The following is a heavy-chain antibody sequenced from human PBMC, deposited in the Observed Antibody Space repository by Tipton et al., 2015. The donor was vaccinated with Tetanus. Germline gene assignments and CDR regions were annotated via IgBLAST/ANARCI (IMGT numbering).Heavy chain of an antibody. CDR3: GRALGSGTTVASGH. CDR1: GFTVSSNY. CDR2: IYAAGST. V-gene: IGHV3-53*01. J-gene: IGHJ4*02. Sequence: SLRLSCAVSGFTVSSNYIAWVRQAPGKGLEWVSIIYAAGSTYYADSVKGRFTISRDISKDKVFLQMDSVRPEDTAVYYCGRALGSGTTVASGHWGQGSLVTVSS. D-gene: IGHD1-7*01.